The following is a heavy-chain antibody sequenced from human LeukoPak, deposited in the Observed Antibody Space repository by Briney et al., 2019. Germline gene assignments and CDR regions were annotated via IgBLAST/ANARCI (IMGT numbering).Heavy chain of an antibody. Sequence: PGGSLRLSCAASGFTFSSYAMHWVRQAPGKGLEWVAVISYDGSNKYYADSVKGRFTISRDNSKNTLYLQMNSLRAEDTAVYYCARERWPGYSSSWYPFDIWGQGTMVTVSS. CDR2: ISYDGSNK. V-gene: IGHV3-30-3*01. CDR3: ARERWPGYSSSWYPFDI. J-gene: IGHJ3*02. CDR1: GFTFSSYA. D-gene: IGHD6-13*01.